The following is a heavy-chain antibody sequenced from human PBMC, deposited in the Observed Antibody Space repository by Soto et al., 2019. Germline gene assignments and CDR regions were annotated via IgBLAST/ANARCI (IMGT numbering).Heavy chain of an antibody. D-gene: IGHD3-22*01. V-gene: IGHV3-64*02. CDR3: ARGGLGDYYDSSGYPDY. Sequence: PGGSLRLSCAASGFTFSSYAMHWVRQAPGKGLEYVSAISSNGGSTYYADSVKGRFTISRDNSKNTLYLQMGSLRAEDMAVYYYARGGLGDYYDSSGYPDYWGQGTLVTVSS. CDR1: GFTFSSYA. CDR2: ISSNGGST. J-gene: IGHJ4*02.